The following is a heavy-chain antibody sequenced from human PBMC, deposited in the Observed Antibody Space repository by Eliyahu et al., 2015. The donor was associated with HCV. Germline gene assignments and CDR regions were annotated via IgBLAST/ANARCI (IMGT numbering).Heavy chain of an antibody. CDR2: INNLGITT. V-gene: IGHV3-74*01. CDR3: ARDYYDGSGYYYRGMDV. Sequence: EVQLVESGGGLVQPGGSLRLSCAASGFTFSXYWMHWVRQAPGKGLVWVSRINNLGITTNYADSVKGRFTISRDNAKNTLYLQMNSLSAGDTAVYYCARDYYDGSGYYYRGMDVWGQGTTVTVSS. D-gene: IGHD3-22*01. J-gene: IGHJ6*02. CDR1: GFTFSXYW.